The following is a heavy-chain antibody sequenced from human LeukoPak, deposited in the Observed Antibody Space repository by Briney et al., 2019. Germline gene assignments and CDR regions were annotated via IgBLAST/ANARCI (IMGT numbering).Heavy chain of an antibody. D-gene: IGHD2-21*02. V-gene: IGHV3-74*01. Sequence: GGSLRLSCAASGFTFSSYWMHWVRQAPGKGLVWVSRINSDGSSTSYADSVKGRFTISRDNSKNTLYLQMNSLRAEDTAVYYCAKDGGWVVVTATIDYWGQGTLVTVSS. CDR1: GFTFSSYW. CDR3: AKDGGWVVVTATIDY. CDR2: INSDGSST. J-gene: IGHJ4*02.